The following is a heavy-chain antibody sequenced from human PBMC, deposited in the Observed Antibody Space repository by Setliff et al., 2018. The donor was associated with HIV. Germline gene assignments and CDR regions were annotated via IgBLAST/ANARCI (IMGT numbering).Heavy chain of an antibody. J-gene: IGHJ4*02. CDR3: AKDEGSGSFPNFDY. V-gene: IGHV3-15*01. CDR1: GFTFSGSA. CDR2: IKSKTDGGTP. Sequence: GGSLRLSCAVSGFTFSGSAMHWVRQASGKGLEWVGRIKSKTDGGTPDYAAHVKGRFTISRDDSKNTLYLHMNSLRDEDTAVYYCAKDEGSGSFPNFDYWGQGTQVTVSS. D-gene: IGHD3-10*01.